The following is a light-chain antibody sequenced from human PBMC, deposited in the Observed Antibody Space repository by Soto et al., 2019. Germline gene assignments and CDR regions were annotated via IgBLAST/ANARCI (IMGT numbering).Light chain of an antibody. Sequence: DIPLTQSPSFLSASVEDRVTISCRASYEISSSLAWYQQEPGKPPKLLIYDSSTLQTGVPSRFTGSGSGRKFTLTISGLQFGDFATYFCQQLSHYPYTFGQGKKREI. CDR1: YEISSS. CDR2: DSS. V-gene: IGKV1-9*01. J-gene: IGKJ2*01. CDR3: QQLSHYPYT.